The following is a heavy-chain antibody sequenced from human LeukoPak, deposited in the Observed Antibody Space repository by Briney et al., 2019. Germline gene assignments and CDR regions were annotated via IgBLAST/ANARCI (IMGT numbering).Heavy chain of an antibody. J-gene: IGHJ4*02. V-gene: IGHV1-18*01. CDR3: ASSLCSSTSCYTGYYFAY. CDR2: ISAYNGKT. D-gene: IGHD2-2*02. CDR1: GYTFTSYG. Sequence: ASVKVSCKASGYTFTSYGISWVRQAPGQGLEWTGWISAYNGKTNYAQKLQGRVTMTTDTSTSTAYMELRSLRSDDTAVYYCASSLCSSTSCYTGYYFAYWGQGTLVTVSS.